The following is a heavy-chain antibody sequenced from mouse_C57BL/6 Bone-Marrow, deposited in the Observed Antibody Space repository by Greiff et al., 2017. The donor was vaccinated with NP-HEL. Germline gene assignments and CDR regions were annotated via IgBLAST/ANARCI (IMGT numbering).Heavy chain of an antibody. CDR3: ARITSLNYGSRGPWFAY. D-gene: IGHD1-1*01. CDR2: IYPRSGNT. J-gene: IGHJ3*01. V-gene: IGHV1-81*01. CDR1: GYTFTSYG. Sequence: VQLQQSGAELARPGASVKLSCKASGYTFTSYGISWVKQRTGQGLEWIGEIYPRSGNTYYNEKFKGKATLTADKSSSTAYMELRSLTSEDSAVYFCARITSLNYGSRGPWFAYWGQGTLVTVSA.